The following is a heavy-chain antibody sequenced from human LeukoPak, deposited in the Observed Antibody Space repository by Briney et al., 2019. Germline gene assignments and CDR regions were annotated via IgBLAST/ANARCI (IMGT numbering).Heavy chain of an antibody. CDR2: IYSGGYT. V-gene: IGHV3-53*01. J-gene: IGHJ4*02. CDR1: GFTVSSSY. CDR3: AITGNPATGDY. D-gene: IGHD1-20*01. Sequence: GGSLRLSCAASGFTVSSSYMSWVRQAPGKGLEWVSVIYSGGYTYYADSVKGRFTISRDNSKNTVYLQMNSLRAEDTAVYYCAITGNPATGDYWGQGTLVTVSS.